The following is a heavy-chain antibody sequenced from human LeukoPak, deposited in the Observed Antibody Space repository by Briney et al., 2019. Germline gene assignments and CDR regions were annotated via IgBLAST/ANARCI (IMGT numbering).Heavy chain of an antibody. CDR3: ATFRGVDAFDI. Sequence: SETPSLTCTVSGGSISSGDYSWSWIRQPPGKGLEWIGYIYYSGSTYYNPSLKSRVTISVDTSKNQFSLKLSSVTAADTAVYYCATFRGVDAFDIWGQGTMVTVSS. J-gene: IGHJ3*02. CDR2: IYYSGST. CDR1: GGSISSGDYS. D-gene: IGHD3-10*01. V-gene: IGHV4-30-4*01.